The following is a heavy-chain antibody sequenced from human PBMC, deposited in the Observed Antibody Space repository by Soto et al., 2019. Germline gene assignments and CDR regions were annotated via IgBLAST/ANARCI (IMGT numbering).Heavy chain of an antibody. V-gene: IGHV4-30-4*01. J-gene: IGHJ4*02. CDR1: GGSISSGDYY. CDR3: ASHGGYYDSSGYYYSYFDY. D-gene: IGHD3-22*01. Sequence: SETLSLTCTVSGGSISSGDYYWSWIRQPPGKGLEWIGYIYYSGSTYYNPSLKSRVTISVDTSKNQFSLKLGSVTAADTAVYYCASHGGYYDSSGYYYSYFDYWGQGTLVTVSS. CDR2: IYYSGST.